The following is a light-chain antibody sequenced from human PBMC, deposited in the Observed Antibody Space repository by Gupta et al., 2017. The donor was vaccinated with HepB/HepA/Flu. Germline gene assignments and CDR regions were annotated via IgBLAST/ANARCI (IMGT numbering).Light chain of an antibody. CDR3: RQYDSYPKT. Sequence: DTQITQSPSSLSGSVGDRVSITCRASQDIKTDLGWYQQKPGKAPKRLIYSASSVKSGVPSRFSGSGSGTEFTLTISSLQPDDFATYYCRQYDSYPKTFGQGTXVEIK. CDR2: SAS. J-gene: IGKJ1*01. CDR1: QDIKTD. V-gene: IGKV1-17*01.